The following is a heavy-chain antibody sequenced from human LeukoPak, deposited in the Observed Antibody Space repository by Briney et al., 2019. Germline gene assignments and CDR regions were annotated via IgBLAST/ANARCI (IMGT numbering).Heavy chain of an antibody. Sequence: GGSLRLSRAASGLTFSRYGMHWVPHARGKGLECGAYIRYDGSNKYYTDSVRGRYTISRDNPQNTLYLQMNTVRAEDTAVYYCAKYQHSASGSYNKGPPQYYYYGMDGWGQGTTVTVSS. J-gene: IGHJ6*02. CDR2: IRYDGSNK. D-gene: IGHD3-10*01. CDR3: AKYQHSASGSYNKGPPQYYYYGMDG. CDR1: GLTFSRYG. V-gene: IGHV3-30*02.